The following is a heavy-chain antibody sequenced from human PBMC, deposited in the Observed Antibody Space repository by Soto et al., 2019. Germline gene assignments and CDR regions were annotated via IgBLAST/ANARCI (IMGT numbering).Heavy chain of an antibody. Sequence: SETLSLTCTVSGGSISSYYWSWIRQPPGKGLEWIGYIYYSGSTNYNPSLKSRVAISVDTSKNQFSLKLSSVTAADTAVYYCARVRYCSGGSCYSWDAFDIWGQGTMVTVSS. J-gene: IGHJ3*02. V-gene: IGHV4-59*01. CDR3: ARVRYCSGGSCYSWDAFDI. CDR1: GGSISSYY. CDR2: IYYSGST. D-gene: IGHD2-15*01.